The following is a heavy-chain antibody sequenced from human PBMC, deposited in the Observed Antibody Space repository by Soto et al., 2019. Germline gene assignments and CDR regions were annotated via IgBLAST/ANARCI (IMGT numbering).Heavy chain of an antibody. J-gene: IGHJ6*02. V-gene: IGHV4-61*01. CDR1: GGSVSSGSYY. CDR3: ARDRKAGRYTYASIPPRYGIDI. CDR2: IYDTGST. D-gene: IGHD5-18*01. Sequence: QVQLQESGPGLVKPSETLSLTCTVSGGSVSSGSYYWSWIRQPPGKGLEWIGYIYDTGSTNYNPSLKNRVTISVDTSKKQFSLNLSSVTAADTAVYYCARDRKAGRYTYASIPPRYGIDIWGQGTTVTVSS.